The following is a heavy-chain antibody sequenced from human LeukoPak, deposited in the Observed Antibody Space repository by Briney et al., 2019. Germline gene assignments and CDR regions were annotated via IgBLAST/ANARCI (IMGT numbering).Heavy chain of an antibody. D-gene: IGHD2-15*01. J-gene: IGHJ4*02. Sequence: GGSLRLSCTTSGFIFGDSALNWFRQAPGKGLEWLGFIRSKAYGATTEYAASVKGRFTISRDDSKGIAFLQMNSLKTGDTAVYFCTRGAPIADWGQGTLVTVSS. CDR1: GFIFGDSA. V-gene: IGHV3-49*03. CDR3: TRGAPIAD. CDR2: IRSKAYGATT.